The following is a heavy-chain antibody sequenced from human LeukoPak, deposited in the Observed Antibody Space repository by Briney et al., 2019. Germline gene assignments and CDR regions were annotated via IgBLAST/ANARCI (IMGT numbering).Heavy chain of an antibody. Sequence: GGSLRLSCAASGFTFDDCAMHWVRQAPGKGLEWVSGISWNSGSIGYADSVKGRFTISRDNAKNSLYLQMNSLRAEDTALYYCAAEGYDILTETPLPIDYWGQGTLVTVSS. V-gene: IGHV3-9*01. D-gene: IGHD3-9*01. CDR1: GFTFDDCA. CDR2: ISWNSGSI. J-gene: IGHJ4*02. CDR3: AAEGYDILTETPLPIDY.